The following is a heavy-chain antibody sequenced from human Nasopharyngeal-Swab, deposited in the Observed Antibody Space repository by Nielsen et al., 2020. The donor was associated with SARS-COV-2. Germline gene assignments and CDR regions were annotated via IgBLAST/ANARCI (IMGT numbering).Heavy chain of an antibody. CDR2: FDLEDGET. CDR3: ATLSYGGNSPHVI. D-gene: IGHD4-23*01. V-gene: IGHV1-24*01. J-gene: IGHJ4*02. CDR1: GYTLTELS. Sequence: ASVKVSCKVSGYTLTELSMHWVRQAPGKGLEWMGGFDLEDGETIYAQKFQGRVTMTEDTSTDTAYMELSSLRSEDTAVYYCATLSYGGNSPHVIWGQGTLVTVSS.